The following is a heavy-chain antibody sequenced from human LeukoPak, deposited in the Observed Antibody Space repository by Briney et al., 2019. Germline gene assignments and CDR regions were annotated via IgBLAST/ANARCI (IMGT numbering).Heavy chain of an antibody. Sequence: SETLSLTCTVSGGSINSGGYYWSWIRQHPGKGLEWIGYIFYSGSTYYNPSLKSRVTISVDTSKNQFSLKLSSVTAADTAVYYCASSPYDPLGHDAFDIWGQGTMVTVSS. J-gene: IGHJ3*02. CDR1: GGSINSGGYY. V-gene: IGHV4-31*03. D-gene: IGHD2-8*01. CDR3: ASSPYDPLGHDAFDI. CDR2: IFYSGST.